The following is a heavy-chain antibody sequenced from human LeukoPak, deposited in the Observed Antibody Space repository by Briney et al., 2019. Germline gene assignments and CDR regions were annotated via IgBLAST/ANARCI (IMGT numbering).Heavy chain of an antibody. J-gene: IGHJ4*02. CDR1: GFTVSSNY. CDR3: AKEGNIVVVPAAPDY. V-gene: IGHV3-53*01. Sequence: GGSLRLSCAASGFTVSSNYMSWVRQAPGKGLEWVSVIYSGGSTYYADSVKSRFTISRDDSRNTLYLQMNSLRAEDTAVYCCAKEGNIVVVPAAPDYWGQGTLVTVSS. CDR2: IYSGGST. D-gene: IGHD2-2*01.